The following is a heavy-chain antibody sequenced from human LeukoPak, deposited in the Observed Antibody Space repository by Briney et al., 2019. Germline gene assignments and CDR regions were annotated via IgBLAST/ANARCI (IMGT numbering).Heavy chain of an antibody. Sequence: PETLSLTCAVYGGSFSGYYWSWIRQPPGKGLEWIGEINHSGSTNYNPSLKSRVTISVDTSKNQFSLKLTSVTAADTAVYYCARAYHSSWYLNWFDPWGQGTLVTVSS. CDR3: ARAYHSSWYLNWFDP. CDR1: GGSFSGYY. J-gene: IGHJ5*02. D-gene: IGHD6-13*01. CDR2: INHSGST. V-gene: IGHV4-34*01.